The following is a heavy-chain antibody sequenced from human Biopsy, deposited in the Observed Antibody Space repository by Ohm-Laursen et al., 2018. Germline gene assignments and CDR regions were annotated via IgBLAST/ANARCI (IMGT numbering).Heavy chain of an antibody. D-gene: IGHD3-3*01. V-gene: IGHV4-59*01. Sequence: GTLSLTCTVSGGSISSDYWSWIRQSPGKGLEWIGYISNRGSTNYNPSLRGRVTISVDTSKNQFSLKLSSVTSADTAVFFCARLYRLDDYWNDDPPDAFDVWGQGTRVTVSS. CDR2: ISNRGST. CDR3: ARLYRLDDYWNDDPPDAFDV. J-gene: IGHJ3*01. CDR1: GGSISSDY.